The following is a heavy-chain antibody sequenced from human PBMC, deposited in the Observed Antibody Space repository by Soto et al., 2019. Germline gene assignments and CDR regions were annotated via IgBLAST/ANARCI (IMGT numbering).Heavy chain of an antibody. D-gene: IGHD6-13*01. CDR3: ARDKSSSPSSDYWYFDL. J-gene: IGHJ2*01. CDR1: GFTFSSYS. V-gene: IGHV3-21*01. CDR2: ISGSSSYI. Sequence: GGSLRLSCAASGFTFSSYSMNWVRQAPGKGLEWVSSISGSSSYIYYADSVKGRFTISRDNAKNSLYLQMNSLRAEDTAVYYCARDKSSSPSSDYWYFDLWGRGTLVTVSS.